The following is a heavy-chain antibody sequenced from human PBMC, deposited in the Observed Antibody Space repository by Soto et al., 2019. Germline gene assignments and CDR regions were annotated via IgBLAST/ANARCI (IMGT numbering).Heavy chain of an antibody. D-gene: IGHD6-13*01. J-gene: IGHJ4*02. V-gene: IGHV1-18*01. CDR1: GYTFTGYG. CDR3: ASSEYSSSWYIAY. CDR2: ISAYNGNT. Sequence: SVKVPCNASGYTFTGYGIIWVRQAPGQGLEWMGWISAYNGNTNYAQKLQGRVTMTTDTSTSTAYMELRSLRSDDTAVYYCASSEYSSSWYIAYWGQGTLVTVSS.